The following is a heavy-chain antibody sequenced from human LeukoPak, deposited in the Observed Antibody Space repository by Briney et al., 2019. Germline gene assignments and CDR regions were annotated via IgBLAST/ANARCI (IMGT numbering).Heavy chain of an antibody. CDR3: AKNVWAAVGRFYYSMDA. V-gene: IGHV3-23*01. CDR2: ISGNGDTT. D-gene: IGHD6-13*01. CDR1: GFTFSNYV. Sequence: GGSLRLPCAASGFTFSNYVLSWVRQAPGKGLEWVSAISGNGDTTFYADSVKGRFTISRDNSKNTLYVQLNSLRVEDTAVYYCAKNVWAAVGRFYYSMDAWGKGTTVT. J-gene: IGHJ6*03.